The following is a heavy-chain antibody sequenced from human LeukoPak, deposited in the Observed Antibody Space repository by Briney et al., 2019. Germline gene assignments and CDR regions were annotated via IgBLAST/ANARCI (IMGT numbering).Heavy chain of an antibody. CDR2: ISSSSSTI. CDR1: GFTFSSYS. Sequence: PGGSLRLSCAASGFTFSSYSMNWVRQAPGKGLEWVSYISSSSSTIYYADSVKGRFTISRDSAKNLLYLQMNSLRAEDTAVYYCAKSGGIAAAGLGSWGQGTLVTVSS. CDR3: AKSGGIAAAGLGS. V-gene: IGHV3-48*04. J-gene: IGHJ5*02. D-gene: IGHD6-13*01.